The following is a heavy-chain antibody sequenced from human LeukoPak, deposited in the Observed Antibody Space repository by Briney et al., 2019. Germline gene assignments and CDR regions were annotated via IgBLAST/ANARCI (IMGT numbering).Heavy chain of an antibody. CDR2: VFHSGNT. D-gene: IGHD3-3*02. Sequence: SETLSLTFAVSGDSISSHNWWSWVRQTPGKGLEWIGEVFHSGNTNYNPSLESRVTISVDKSKNHLSLKLNSVTAADTAVYFCARGPAIFYYLDYWGQGALVIVSS. V-gene: IGHV4-4*02. CDR3: ARGPAIFYYLDY. J-gene: IGHJ4*02. CDR1: GDSISSHNW.